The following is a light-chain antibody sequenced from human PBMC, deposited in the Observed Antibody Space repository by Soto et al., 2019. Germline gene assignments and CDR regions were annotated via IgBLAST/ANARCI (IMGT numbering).Light chain of an antibody. CDR3: QTWDSGIQL. CDR2: VNSDGSH. Sequence: QLVLTQSPSASASLGASVKLTCTLSSGQSSYAIAWHQQQPEKGPRYLMKVNSDGSHSKVDGIPDRFSGSSSGAERYLTISSLQSEDEADYYCQTWDSGIQLFGGGTKLTVL. CDR1: SGQSSYA. J-gene: IGLJ2*01. V-gene: IGLV4-69*01.